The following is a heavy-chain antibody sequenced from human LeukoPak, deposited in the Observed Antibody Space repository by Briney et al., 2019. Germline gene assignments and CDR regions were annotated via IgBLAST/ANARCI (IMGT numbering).Heavy chain of an antibody. V-gene: IGHV3-30-3*01. J-gene: IGHJ4*02. CDR3: ARSIAALNYFDY. D-gene: IGHD6-6*01. Sequence: PGRSLRLSCAASGFSFSNYAMHWVRQAPGNGLEWVAIISYSGNKKYYADSVKGRITISRDNSKNTLYLQMNSLRAEDTAVYYCARSIAALNYFDYWGQGTLVTVSS. CDR1: GFSFSNYA. CDR2: ISYSGNKK.